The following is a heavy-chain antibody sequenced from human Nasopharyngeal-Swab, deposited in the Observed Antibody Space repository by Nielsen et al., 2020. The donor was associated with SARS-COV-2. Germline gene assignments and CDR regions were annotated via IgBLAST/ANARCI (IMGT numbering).Heavy chain of an antibody. CDR2: IGDKDHNYAT. J-gene: IGHJ4*02. V-gene: IGHV3-73*01. CDR3: TTDFYFDY. Sequence: ERQMPGKGLEWVGRIGDKDHNYATTYGASVQGRFTISRDDSKNTAFLQMDSLKTEDTALHYCTTDFYFDYWGQGTLVTVSS.